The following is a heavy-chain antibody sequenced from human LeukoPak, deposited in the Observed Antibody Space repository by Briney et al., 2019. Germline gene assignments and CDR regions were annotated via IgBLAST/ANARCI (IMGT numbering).Heavy chain of an antibody. V-gene: IGHV3-48*04. CDR1: GFTFSSYS. Sequence: PGGSLRLSCAASGFTFSSYSMNWVRQAPGKGLEWVSYISSSGSTIYYADSVKGRFTISRDNAKSSLYLQMNNLRADDTAVYYCARDRALYDSRRGYYYTEDDYWGQGTLVTVSS. CDR2: ISSSGSTI. CDR3: ARDRALYDSRRGYYYTEDDY. J-gene: IGHJ4*02. D-gene: IGHD3-22*01.